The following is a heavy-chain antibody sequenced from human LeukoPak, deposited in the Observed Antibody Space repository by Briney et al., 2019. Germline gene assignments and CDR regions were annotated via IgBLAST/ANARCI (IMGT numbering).Heavy chain of an antibody. V-gene: IGHV4-38-2*02. D-gene: IGHD3-10*01. CDR2: IYHSGST. J-gene: IGHJ4*02. CDR3: ARREYYNSGTYS. CDR1: GYSISSGYY. Sequence: HSETLSLTCTVSGYSISSGYYWGWIRQPPGKGLEWIGSIYHSGSTYYNPSLKSRVTISVDTSKNQFSLKLSSVTAADTAVYYCARREYYNSGTYSWGQGTLVTVSS.